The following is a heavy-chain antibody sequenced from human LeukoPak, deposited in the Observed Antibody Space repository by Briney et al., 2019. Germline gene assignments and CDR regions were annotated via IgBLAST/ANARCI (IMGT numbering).Heavy chain of an antibody. Sequence: SETLSLTCTVSGASISSYYWSWIRQPPGKGLEWIGYINYSGSTNYSPSLKSRVTISVDTSKNQFSLKLSSVTAADTAVYYCARQGYCSGGSCYPFYYYYYMDVWGKGTTVTVSS. CDR3: ARQGYCSGGSCYPFYYYYYMDV. CDR1: GASISSYY. D-gene: IGHD2-15*01. V-gene: IGHV4-59*08. CDR2: INYSGST. J-gene: IGHJ6*03.